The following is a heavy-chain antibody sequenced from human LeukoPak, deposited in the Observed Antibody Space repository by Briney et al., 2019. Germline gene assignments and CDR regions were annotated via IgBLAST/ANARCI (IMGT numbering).Heavy chain of an antibody. CDR3: ARARAVDTPRDRDY. D-gene: IGHD5-18*01. CDR1: GGTFSSYA. Sequence: ASVTVSCMASGGTFSSYAFSGVRQAPGQGLEWMGGSIPIFGTAKYAQKFQGRVTLTPDKFTSTAYMELSSLRSEDTAVYYCARARAVDTPRDRDYWPQETLDGVSS. V-gene: IGHV1-69*06. CDR2: SIPIFGTA. J-gene: IGHJ4*02.